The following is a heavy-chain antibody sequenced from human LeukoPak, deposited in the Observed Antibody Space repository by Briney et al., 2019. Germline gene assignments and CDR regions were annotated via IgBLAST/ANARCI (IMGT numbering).Heavy chain of an antibody. CDR1: GGSFSSSNW. Sequence: PSETLSLTCAVSGGSFSSSNWWSWVRQPPGKGLEWIGEIYHSGSTNYNPSLKSRVTISVDTSKNQFSLKLSSVTAADTAVYYCARTLYSSSWYWYFYYWGQGTLVTVSS. D-gene: IGHD6-13*01. J-gene: IGHJ4*02. CDR3: ARTLYSSSWYWYFYY. V-gene: IGHV4-4*02. CDR2: IYHSGST.